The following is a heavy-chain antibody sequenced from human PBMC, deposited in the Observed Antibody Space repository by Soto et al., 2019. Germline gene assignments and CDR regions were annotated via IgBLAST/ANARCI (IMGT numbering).Heavy chain of an antibody. Sequence: SETLSLTCTVSGGSISSSSYYWGWIRQPPGKGLEWIGSIYYSGSTYYNPSLKSRVTISVDTSKNQFSLKLSSVTAEDTAVYYCARLARYFDWLLSRWGQGTLVTVSS. CDR1: GGSISSSSYY. CDR3: ARLARYFDWLLSR. J-gene: IGHJ4*02. D-gene: IGHD3-9*01. V-gene: IGHV4-39*01. CDR2: IYYSGST.